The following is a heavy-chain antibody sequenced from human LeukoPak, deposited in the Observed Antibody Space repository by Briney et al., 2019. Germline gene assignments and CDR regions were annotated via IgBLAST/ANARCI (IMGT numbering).Heavy chain of an antibody. CDR1: GFMFTTYG. D-gene: IGHD3-10*01. Sequence: GGSLRLSCTASGFMFTTYGMHWVRQAPGKGLEWVTFIGHDGNNEQYAASVKGRFAISRDQSKTTVYLQMNSLRIEDTAFYYCAKDRSHDFDYWGQGTLVTVSS. J-gene: IGHJ4*02. CDR3: AKDRSHDFDY. V-gene: IGHV3-30*02. CDR2: IGHDGNNE.